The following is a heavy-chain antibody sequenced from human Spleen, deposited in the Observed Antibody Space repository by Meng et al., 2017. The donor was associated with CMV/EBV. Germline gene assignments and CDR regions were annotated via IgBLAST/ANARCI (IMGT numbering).Heavy chain of an antibody. CDR1: GYNFARYW. V-gene: IGHV5-51*01. D-gene: IGHD1-26*01. Sequence: GESLKISCKTSGYNFARYWVGWVRQMPGKGLEWMGIIFPTDSDTRYSPSFQGQVTISADKSISTAYMQWSSLKASDTAIYYCARLEWELLPFDYWGQGTLVTVSS. CDR3: ARLEWELLPFDY. CDR2: IFPTDSDT. J-gene: IGHJ4*02.